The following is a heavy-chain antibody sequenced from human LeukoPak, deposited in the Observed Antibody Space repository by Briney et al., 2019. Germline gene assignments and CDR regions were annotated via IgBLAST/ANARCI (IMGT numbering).Heavy chain of an antibody. J-gene: IGHJ4*02. D-gene: IGHD1-26*01. CDR1: GGTFSSYA. CDR3: APIGWEQQTYSFDY. CDR2: IIPIFGTA. V-gene: IGHV1-69*13. Sequence: SVKVSCKASGGTFSSYAISWVRQAPGQGLEWMGGIIPIFGTANYAQKFQGRVTITADESTSTAYMELSSLRSEYTAVYYCAPIGWEQQTYSFDYWGQGTLVTVSS.